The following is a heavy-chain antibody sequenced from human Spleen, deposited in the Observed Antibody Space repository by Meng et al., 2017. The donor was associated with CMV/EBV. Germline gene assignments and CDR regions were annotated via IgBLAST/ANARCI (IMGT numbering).Heavy chain of an antibody. Sequence: SETLSLTCTVSGGSIGSNLYYWGWIRQPPGEGLELIATIYHTGSTYYNPSLKSRVTISVDTSKNQFSLKLSSVTAADTAVYYCASMWELPGPFDYWGQGTLVTVSS. D-gene: IGHD1-26*01. J-gene: IGHJ4*02. V-gene: IGHV4-39*07. CDR1: GGSIGSNLYY. CDR3: ASMWELPGPFDY. CDR2: IYHTGST.